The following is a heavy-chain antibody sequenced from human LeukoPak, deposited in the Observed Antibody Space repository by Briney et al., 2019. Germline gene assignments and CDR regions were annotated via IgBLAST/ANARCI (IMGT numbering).Heavy chain of an antibody. CDR3: ARTYGDYVKHFDY. CDR1: GFTFSDYY. V-gene: IGHV3-11*06. J-gene: IGHJ4*02. CDR2: ISSSSSYT. D-gene: IGHD4-17*01. Sequence: GGSLRLSCAASGFTFSDYYMSWIRQAPGKGLEWVSYISSSSSYTNYADSAKGRFTISRDNAKNSLYLQMNSLRAEDTAVYYCARTYGDYVKHFDYWGQGTLVTVSS.